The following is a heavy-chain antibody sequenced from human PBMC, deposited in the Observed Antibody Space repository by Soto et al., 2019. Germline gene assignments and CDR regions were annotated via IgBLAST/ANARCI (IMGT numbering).Heavy chain of an antibody. J-gene: IGHJ6*02. CDR2: IVVGSGNT. CDR3: AADYLSRYGMDV. Sequence: ASVKVSCKASGFTFTSSAMQWVRQARGQRLEWIGWIVVGSGNTNYAQKFQERVTITRDMSTSTAYMELSSLRSEDTAVYYCAADYLSRYGMDVWGHGTTVTVSS. V-gene: IGHV1-58*02. CDR1: GFTFTSSA.